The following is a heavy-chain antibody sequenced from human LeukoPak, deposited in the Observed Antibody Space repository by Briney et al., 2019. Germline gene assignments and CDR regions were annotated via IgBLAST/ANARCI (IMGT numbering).Heavy chain of an antibody. D-gene: IGHD5-24*01. CDR2: ISSSSSTI. CDR3: ARAGRDGYNHIAS. CDR1: GFTFSSYS. V-gene: IGHV3-48*04. J-gene: IGHJ5*02. Sequence: GGSLRLSCAASGFTFSSYSMNWVRQAPGKGLEWVSYISSSSSTIYYADSVKGRFTISRDNAKNSLYLQMNSLRAEDTAVYYCARAGRDGYNHIASWGQGTLVTVSS.